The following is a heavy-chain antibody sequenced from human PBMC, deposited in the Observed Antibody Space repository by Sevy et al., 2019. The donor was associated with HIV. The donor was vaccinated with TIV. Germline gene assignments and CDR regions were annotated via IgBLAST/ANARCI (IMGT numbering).Heavy chain of an antibody. V-gene: IGHV3-30*18. J-gene: IGHJ4*02. CDR2: ILYDGSNE. Sequence: GGSLRLSSAASGFTFNGYGMRWVRQAPGKGLEWVAVILYDGSNEYYADSVKGRFTISRDNSKNTVYLQMNRLRTEDTAVYYCAKGLHYGSGSYYGGTDYWGQGTLVTVSS. CDR1: GFTFNGYG. D-gene: IGHD3-10*01. CDR3: AKGLHYGSGSYYGGTDY.